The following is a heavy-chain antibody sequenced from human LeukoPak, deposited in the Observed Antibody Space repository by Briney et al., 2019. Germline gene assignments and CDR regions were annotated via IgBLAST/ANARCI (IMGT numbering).Heavy chain of an antibody. D-gene: IGHD2-15*01. CDR1: GGTFSSYA. V-gene: IGHV1-69*05. Sequence: GSSVKVSCKASGGTFSSYAISWVRQAPGQGLEWMGGIIPIFGTANYAQKFQGRVTITTDESTSTAYMELSSLRSDDTAVYHCARARADIVVVVATTDDAYDIWGQGTMVTVSS. CDR3: ARARADIVVVVATTDDAYDI. CDR2: IIPIFGTA. J-gene: IGHJ3*02.